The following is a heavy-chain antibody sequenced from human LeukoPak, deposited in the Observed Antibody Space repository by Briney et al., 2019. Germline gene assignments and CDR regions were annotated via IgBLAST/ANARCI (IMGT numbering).Heavy chain of an antibody. D-gene: IGHD2-15*01. Sequence: GGSLRLSCAAPGFTFSSYAMSWVRQAPGKGLEWVSAISGSGGSTYYADSVKGRFTISRDNSKNTLYLQMNSLRAEDTAVYYCAKEYCSGGSCYSLDWGQGTLVTVSS. CDR1: GFTFSSYA. V-gene: IGHV3-23*01. CDR3: AKEYCSGGSCYSLD. CDR2: ISGSGGST. J-gene: IGHJ4*02.